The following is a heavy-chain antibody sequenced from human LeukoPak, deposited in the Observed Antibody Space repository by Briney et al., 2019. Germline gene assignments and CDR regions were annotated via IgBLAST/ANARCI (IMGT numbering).Heavy chain of an antibody. CDR1: GFTFSNYA. D-gene: IGHD3-9*01. Sequence: GGSLRPSCAASGFTFSNYAMSWVRQAPGKGLEWVSAITGSGGNTYYADSVKGRLTISRDNSKNTVFLQMNSLRAEDTAVYYCAKWGDYDVLTGYYVSDYWGQGTLVTVSS. V-gene: IGHV3-23*01. CDR3: AKWGDYDVLTGYYVSDY. J-gene: IGHJ4*02. CDR2: ITGSGGNT.